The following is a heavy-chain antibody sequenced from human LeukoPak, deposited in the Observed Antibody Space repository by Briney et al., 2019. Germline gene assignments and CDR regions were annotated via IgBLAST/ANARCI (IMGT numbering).Heavy chain of an antibody. J-gene: IGHJ4*02. D-gene: IGHD1/OR15-1a*01. CDR1: GGTFSSYA. V-gene: IGHV1-69*04. CDR3: ARDGPSNNYFDC. CDR2: IIPILGIA. Sequence: SVRVSCKASGGTFSSYAISWVRQAPGQGLEWMGRIIPILGIANYAQKFQGRVTITADKSTSTAYMELSRLRSDDTAVYYCARDGPSNNYFDCWGQGTLVTVSS.